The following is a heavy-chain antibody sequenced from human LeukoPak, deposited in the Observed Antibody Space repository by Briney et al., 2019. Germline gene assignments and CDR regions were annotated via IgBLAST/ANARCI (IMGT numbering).Heavy chain of an antibody. Sequence: GGSLRLSRAASGFTFSSYGMHWVRQAPGKGLEWVAFIRYDGSNKYYADSVKGRFTISRDNSKNTLYLQMNSLRAEDTAVYYCAVALWFGELLYHNDAFDIWGQGTMVTVSS. V-gene: IGHV3-30*02. J-gene: IGHJ3*02. CDR1: GFTFSSYG. CDR2: IRYDGSNK. D-gene: IGHD3-10*01. CDR3: AVALWFGELLYHNDAFDI.